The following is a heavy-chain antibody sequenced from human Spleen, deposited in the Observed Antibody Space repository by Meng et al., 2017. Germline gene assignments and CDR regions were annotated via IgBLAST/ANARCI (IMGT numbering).Heavy chain of an antibody. J-gene: IGHJ4*02. V-gene: IGHV4/OR15-8*02. CDR3: ASWIYSCGWQ. CDR1: GGSISSIVW. D-gene: IGHD6-19*01. Sequence: QRPGSGPGSGKLSATLSFTCVVSGGSISSIVWWSWVRKPPGKGLECIGEIYHGGDTNYNPSLKSRVTIAIDRSKNQFSLKLSSVTAADTAVYYCASWIYSCGWQWGQGTLVTVSS. CDR2: IYHGGDT.